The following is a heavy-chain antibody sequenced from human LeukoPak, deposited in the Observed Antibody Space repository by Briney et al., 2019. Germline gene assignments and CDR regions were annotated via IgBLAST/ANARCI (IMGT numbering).Heavy chain of an antibody. CDR2: INPSGGST. D-gene: IGHD6-19*01. CDR3: ARGHNTGWSKDIDS. Sequence: ASVKVSCKASGYTFTSYYIHWVREAPGQGLEWMGIINPSGGSTSNAQKFQGRVSITRDTSTSTAFMELSSVRSEDTALYYCARGHNTGWSKDIDSWGQGTLVTVSS. V-gene: IGHV1-46*01. J-gene: IGHJ5*01. CDR1: GYTFTSYY.